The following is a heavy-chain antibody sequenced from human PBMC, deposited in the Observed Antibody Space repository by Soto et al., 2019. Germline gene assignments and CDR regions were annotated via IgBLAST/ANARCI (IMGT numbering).Heavy chain of an antibody. V-gene: IGHV4-39*01. Sequence: QLQLQESGPGLVKPSETLSLTCTVSGGSISSSSYYWGWIRQPPGKGLEWIGAFYYSGSTNYNPSRQSRFTISVDTSKHQLSLKLRSVTAADTALYYCARHYGSEVFDYWGQGTLVTVSS. J-gene: IGHJ4*02. CDR3: ARHYGSEVFDY. CDR2: FYYSGST. D-gene: IGHD3-10*01. CDR1: GGSISSSSYY.